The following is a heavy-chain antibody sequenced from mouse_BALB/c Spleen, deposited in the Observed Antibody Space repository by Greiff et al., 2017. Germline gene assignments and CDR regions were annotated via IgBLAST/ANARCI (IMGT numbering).Heavy chain of an antibody. Sequence: EVKVVESGGDLVKPGGSLKLSCAASGFTFSSYGMSWVRQTPDKRLEWVATISSGGSYTYYPDSVKGRFTISRDNAKNTLYLQMSSLKSEDTAMYYCASVYDYDWYFDVWGAGTTVTVSS. CDR2: ISSGGSYT. D-gene: IGHD2-4*01. J-gene: IGHJ1*01. CDR3: ASVYDYDWYFDV. V-gene: IGHV5-6*01. CDR1: GFTFSSYG.